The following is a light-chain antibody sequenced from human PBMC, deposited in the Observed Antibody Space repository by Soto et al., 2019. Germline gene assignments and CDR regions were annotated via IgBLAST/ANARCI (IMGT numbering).Light chain of an antibody. CDR3: QQYGSSAT. V-gene: IGKV3-20*01. CDR1: QSVSNSF. CDR2: DAS. J-gene: IGKJ1*01. Sequence: EIVLTQSPGTLSLSPGERATLSCRASQSVSNSFLAWYQQRPGQAPRLLIYDASSRATGIPDRFSGSGSGTDFTLTISRLDPEDFEVYYCQQYGSSATFGQGTKVEMK.